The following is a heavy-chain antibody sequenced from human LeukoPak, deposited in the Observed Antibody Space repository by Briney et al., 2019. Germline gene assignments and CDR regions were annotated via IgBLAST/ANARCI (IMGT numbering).Heavy chain of an antibody. D-gene: IGHD2-2*02. CDR3: ARIGYCSSTSCYKHIRGSRVLAN. Sequence: ASVKVSCKASGYTFTSYDINWVRQATGQGLEWMGWMNPNSGNTGYAQKFQGRVTMTRNTSISTAYMELSSLRSEDTAVYYCARIGYCSSTSCYKHIRGSRVLANWGQGTLVTVSS. CDR2: MNPNSGNT. J-gene: IGHJ4*02. CDR1: GYTFTSYD. V-gene: IGHV1-8*01.